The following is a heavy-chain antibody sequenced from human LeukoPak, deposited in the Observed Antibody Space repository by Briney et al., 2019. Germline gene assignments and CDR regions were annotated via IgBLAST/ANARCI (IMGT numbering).Heavy chain of an antibody. J-gene: IGHJ5*02. CDR2: INSDGSST. V-gene: IGHV3-74*01. Sequence: GGSLRLSCAASGFTFSSYWMHWVRQAPGKGLVWVSRINSDGSSTSYADSVKGRFTISRDNAKKTLYLQMNSLRAEDTAVYYCARDRNYYDSSGYYRELTNWLDPWGQGTLVTVSS. CDR3: ARDRNYYDSSGYYRELTNWLDP. D-gene: IGHD3-22*01. CDR1: GFTFSSYW.